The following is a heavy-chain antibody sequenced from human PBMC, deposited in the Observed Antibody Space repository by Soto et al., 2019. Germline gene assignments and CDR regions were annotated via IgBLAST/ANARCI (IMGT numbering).Heavy chain of an antibody. CDR3: ARCGSYGFVWFYYYAMDV. D-gene: IGHD5-18*01. J-gene: IGHJ6*02. CDR1: GVMFTKHW. CDR2: INEDGSEK. V-gene: IGHV3-7*01. Sequence: EVQLVESGGGAVQPGGSLRLSCVVSGVMFTKHWMGWVRQVRGKGLEWLANINEDGSEKNYVDSVKGRFTISRDNAKNSLYLQMSRLRAEDTAVYYCARCGSYGFVWFYYYAMDVWGQGTAVTVSS.